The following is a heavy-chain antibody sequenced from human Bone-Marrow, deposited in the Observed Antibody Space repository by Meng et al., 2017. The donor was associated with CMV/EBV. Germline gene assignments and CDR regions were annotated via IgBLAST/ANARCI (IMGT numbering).Heavy chain of an antibody. D-gene: IGHD6-6*01. V-gene: IGHV3-73*01. Sequence: GESLKISCAASGFTFRDSAMHWVRQAPGKGLEWIGHIRGNSKNYATAYAASVKGRFTISRDESQETAYLQMNSLRTEDTALYYCTRSTEYSIIAWFDPWGQGTRVTVSS. J-gene: IGHJ5*02. CDR3: TRSTEYSIIAWFDP. CDR1: GFTFRDSA. CDR2: IRGNSKNYAT.